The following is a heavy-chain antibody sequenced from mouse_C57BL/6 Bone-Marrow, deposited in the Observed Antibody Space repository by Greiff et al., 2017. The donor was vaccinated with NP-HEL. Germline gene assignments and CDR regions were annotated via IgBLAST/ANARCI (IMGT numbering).Heavy chain of an antibody. D-gene: IGHD1-1*01. Sequence: EVKVVESGGGLVQPGGSLSLSCAASGFTFTDYYMSWVRQPPGKALEWLGFIRNKANGYTTEYSASVKGRFTISRDNSQSILYLQMNALRAEDSATYYCARIYYYGTPYYFDYWGQGTTLTVSS. CDR3: ARIYYYGTPYYFDY. CDR2: IRNKANGYTT. CDR1: GFTFTDYY. J-gene: IGHJ2*01. V-gene: IGHV7-3*01.